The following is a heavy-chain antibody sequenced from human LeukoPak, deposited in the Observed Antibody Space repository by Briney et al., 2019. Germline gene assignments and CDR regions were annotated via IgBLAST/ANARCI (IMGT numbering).Heavy chain of an antibody. D-gene: IGHD6-13*01. V-gene: IGHV3-48*01. J-gene: IGHJ4*02. CDR2: ISSSSSTI. CDR1: GFTFSSYS. Sequence: QSGGSLRLSCAASGFTFSSYSMNWVRQAPGEGLEWVSYISSSSSTIYYADSVKGRFTISRDNAKNSLYLQMNSLRAEDTAVYYCARVAYSSSSQIDYWGQGTLVTVSS. CDR3: ARVAYSSSSQIDY.